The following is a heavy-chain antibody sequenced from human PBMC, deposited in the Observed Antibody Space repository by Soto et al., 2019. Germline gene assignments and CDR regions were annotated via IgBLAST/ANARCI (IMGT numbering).Heavy chain of an antibody. Sequence: EVQLVESGGGLVQPGGSLRLSCAASGFTFSTYWMHWVRQAPGKGLVWVSRINSEGTSTSYADSVKGRFTISRDNAKNTLYLQMNSLRVEDPAVYYGGGSARRGADFASWGQGPLFTVSS. CDR3: GGSARRGADFAS. V-gene: IGHV3-74*01. J-gene: IGHJ4*02. CDR1: GFTFSTYW. CDR2: INSEGTST. D-gene: IGHD3-16*01.